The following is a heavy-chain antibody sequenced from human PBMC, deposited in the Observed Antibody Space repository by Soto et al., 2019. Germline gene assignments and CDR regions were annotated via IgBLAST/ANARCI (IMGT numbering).Heavy chain of an antibody. CDR2: ISYSGSA. V-gene: IGHV4-30-4*01. CDR3: ARARGLREVDY. D-gene: IGHD4-17*01. Sequence: QVQLQESGPGLVKPSQTLSLTCTVSGGSISSGDYHWSWIRQPPGKGLECIGYISYSGSAYYNPSLQSRLTISIDTSKNQFSRKLNSVTAADTALYYCARARGLREVDYWGQGTLVTVSS. J-gene: IGHJ4*02. CDR1: GGSISSGDYH.